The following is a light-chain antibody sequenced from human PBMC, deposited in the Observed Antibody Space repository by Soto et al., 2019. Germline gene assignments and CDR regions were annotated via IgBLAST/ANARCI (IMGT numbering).Light chain of an antibody. V-gene: IGLV4-69*01. CDR3: QTWDTGARVV. J-gene: IGLJ2*01. CDR2: LSSDGSH. Sequence: QPVLTQSPSASASLGASVKLTCTLSSGHSSYAIAWHQQQPEKGPRYLMKLSSDGSHSKGDGIPDRFSGSSSGAERYLTISSLQSEDEADYYCQTWDTGARVVFRGGTKVTVL. CDR1: SGHSSYA.